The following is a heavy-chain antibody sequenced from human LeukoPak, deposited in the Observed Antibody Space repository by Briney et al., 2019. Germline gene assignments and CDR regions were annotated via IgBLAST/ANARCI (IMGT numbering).Heavy chain of an antibody. V-gene: IGHV3-21*01. Sequence: GGSLRLSCAASGFTFSSYAMSWVRQAPGKGLEWVSSISSSSSYIYYADSVKGRFTISRDNAKNSLYLQMNSLRAEDTAVYYCASEDAAPYYFDYWGQGTLVTVSS. D-gene: IGHD6-25*01. CDR3: ASEDAAPYYFDY. CDR1: GFTFSSYA. CDR2: ISSSSSYI. J-gene: IGHJ4*02.